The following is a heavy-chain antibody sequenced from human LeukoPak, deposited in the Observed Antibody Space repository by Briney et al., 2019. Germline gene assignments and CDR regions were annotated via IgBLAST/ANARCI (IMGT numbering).Heavy chain of an antibody. D-gene: IGHD3-22*01. Sequence: GGSLRLSCAASGFTFDDYTMHWVRRAPGKGLEWVSVISWRGSTTKYADSVRGRFTISRDNRKNSLSLQMNSLRPEDTALYYCAKDIGDSIGYNYFDSWGQGTLVTVSS. V-gene: IGHV3-43*01. J-gene: IGHJ4*02. CDR3: AKDIGDSIGYNYFDS. CDR2: ISWRGSTT. CDR1: GFTFDDYT.